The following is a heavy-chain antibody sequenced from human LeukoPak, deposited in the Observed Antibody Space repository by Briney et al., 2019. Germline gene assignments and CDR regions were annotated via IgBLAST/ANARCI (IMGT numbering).Heavy chain of an antibody. J-gene: IGHJ4*02. CDR3: ARGGRIVGATPVLDY. D-gene: IGHD1-26*01. CDR1: SGSISSYY. CDR2: ISYTGST. V-gene: IGHV4-59*12. Sequence: PSETLSLTCTVSSGSISSYYWSWIRQPPGKGLEWIGYISYTGSTNYNPSLKSRVTISVDTSKNQFSLELSSVTAADTAVYYCARGGRIVGATPVLDYWGQGTLVTVSS.